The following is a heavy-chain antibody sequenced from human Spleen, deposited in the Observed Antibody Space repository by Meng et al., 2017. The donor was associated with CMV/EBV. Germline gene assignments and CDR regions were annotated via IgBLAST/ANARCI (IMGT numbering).Heavy chain of an antibody. Sequence: CAVSGGSFGGFYWSWNRQPPGKGLEWIGEINSSERTNYNPSLKSRVTISVDTSKNQFSLRLSTVTAADTAVYYCARELELIPYFDYWGQGTLVTVSS. CDR3: ARELELIPYFDY. J-gene: IGHJ4*02. D-gene: IGHD1-7*01. V-gene: IGHV4-34*01. CDR1: GGSFGGFY. CDR2: INSSERT.